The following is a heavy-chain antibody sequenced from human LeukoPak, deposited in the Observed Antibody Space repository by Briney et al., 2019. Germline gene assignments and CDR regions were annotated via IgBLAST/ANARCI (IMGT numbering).Heavy chain of an antibody. D-gene: IGHD3-22*01. CDR2: ISGNGDKN. Sequence: PGGSLRLSCAASGFTFRNYAMSWVRQAPGKGLEWVSGISGNGDKNYYADSVKGRFTISRDNTKRTLRLQMKSLRGEDTAGICIAKRHSSDSSGYAPLFACWGQGTLVPVSS. V-gene: IGHV3-23*01. CDR1: GFTFRNYA. J-gene: IGHJ1*01. CDR3: AKRHSSDSSGYAPLFAC.